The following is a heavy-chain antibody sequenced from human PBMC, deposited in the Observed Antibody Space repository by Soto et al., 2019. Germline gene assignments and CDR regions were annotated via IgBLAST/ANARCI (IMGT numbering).Heavy chain of an antibody. Sequence: QVQLVESGGAVAQPGTSLRLSCVASGFTFRDHALHWVRQAPGKRPEWVAVTSYDGGNKFYSDSVRGRFTISRDNPKNSLYLQMVNLRADDTALYYCGRGSECSSGPSGRFWGGAFDLWGQGTMVIVSS. V-gene: IGHV3-30-3*01. D-gene: IGHD2-15*01. CDR3: GRGSECSSGPSGRFWGGAFDL. J-gene: IGHJ3*01. CDR2: TSYDGGNK. CDR1: GFTFRDHA.